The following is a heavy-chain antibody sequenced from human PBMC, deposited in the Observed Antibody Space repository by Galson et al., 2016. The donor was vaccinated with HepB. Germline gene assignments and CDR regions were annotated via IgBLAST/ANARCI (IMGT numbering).Heavy chain of an antibody. CDR2: IKSKTDGGTT. CDR3: ATLYRGSFDY. V-gene: IGHV3-15*01. Sequence: SLRLSCAASGFAFTNAWMSWVRQKPGNRPEWVGRIKSKTDGGTTDYAAPGKGRFTISRDDSKNTLYLQMNSLKTEDTAVYYCATLYRGSFDYWGQGTLVTVSS. J-gene: IGHJ4*02. CDR1: GFAFTNAW. D-gene: IGHD3-10*01.